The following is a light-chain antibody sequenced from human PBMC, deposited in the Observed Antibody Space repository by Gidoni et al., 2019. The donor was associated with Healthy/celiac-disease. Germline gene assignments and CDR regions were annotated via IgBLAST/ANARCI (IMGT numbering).Light chain of an antibody. Sequence: DIPMTQAPSSLSASVGDRVTITCRASQGISNYLAWYPRKPGKVPKLLIYAASTLQSGVPSRFSGRGSGTDFTLTISSLQPEDVGTYYGQKYNRAPYPFXQXTRLEIK. CDR2: AAS. CDR1: QGISNY. CDR3: QKYNRAPYP. J-gene: IGKJ5*01. V-gene: IGKV1-27*01.